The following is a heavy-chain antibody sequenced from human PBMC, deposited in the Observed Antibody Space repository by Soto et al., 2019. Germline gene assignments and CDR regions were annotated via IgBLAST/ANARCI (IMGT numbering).Heavy chain of an antibody. CDR2: ISGSGSTI. Sequence: GSLRLSCAASGFTFSDYYMNWIRQAPGKGLEWVSYISGSGSTIYYGDSVKGRFTISRDNAKNSLYLQMNSLRADDTAVYYCARAMVRGLDYYYAMDVWGQGTTVTVSS. CDR1: GFTFSDYY. J-gene: IGHJ6*02. CDR3: ARAMVRGLDYYYAMDV. D-gene: IGHD3-10*01. V-gene: IGHV3-11*01.